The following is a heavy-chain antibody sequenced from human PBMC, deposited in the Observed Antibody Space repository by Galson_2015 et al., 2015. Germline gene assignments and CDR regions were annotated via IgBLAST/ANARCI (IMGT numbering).Heavy chain of an antibody. D-gene: IGHD5-18*01. CDR1: GFTFSSYA. V-gene: IGHV3-30-3*01. CDR3: ARTDTAMVMRGVIVDY. CDR2: ISYDGSNK. J-gene: IGHJ4*02. Sequence: SLRLSCAASGFTFSSYATHWVRQAPGKGLEWVAVISYDGSNKYYADSVKGRFTISRDNSKNTLYLQMNSLRAEDTAVYYCARTDTAMVMRGVIVDYWGQGTLVTVSS.